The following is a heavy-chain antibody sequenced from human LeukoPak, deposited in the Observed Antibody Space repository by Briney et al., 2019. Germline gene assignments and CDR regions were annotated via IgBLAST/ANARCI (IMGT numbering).Heavy chain of an antibody. Sequence: PGGSLRLSCAASGFTFSSYGMHWVRQAPGKGLEWVSSISSSSSYIYYADSVKGRFTISRDNAKNSLYLQMNSLRAEDTAVYYCAREHILRFLEWLPYDAFDIWGQGTMVTVSS. CDR1: GFTFSSYG. V-gene: IGHV3-21*01. D-gene: IGHD3-3*01. J-gene: IGHJ3*02. CDR2: ISSSSSYI. CDR3: AREHILRFLEWLPYDAFDI.